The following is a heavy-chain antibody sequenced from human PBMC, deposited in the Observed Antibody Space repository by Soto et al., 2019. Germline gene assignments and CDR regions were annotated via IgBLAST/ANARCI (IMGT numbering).Heavy chain of an antibody. V-gene: IGHV1-2*04. CDR3: ARGPFFFGSGSFHYYGMDV. CDR2: INPNSGGT. J-gene: IGHJ6*02. Sequence: ASVKVSCKTSGYTFTDYFMHWVRQAPGQGLEWMGWINPNSGGTKYAQNFQGWVTMTRDTSISTAYMDLSRLKSDDTAVYYCARGPFFFGSGSFHYYGMDVWGQGTTVTVSS. CDR1: GYTFTDYF. D-gene: IGHD3-10*01.